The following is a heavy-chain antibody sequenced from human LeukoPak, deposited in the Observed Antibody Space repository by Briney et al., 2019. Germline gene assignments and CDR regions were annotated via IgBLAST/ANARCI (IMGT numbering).Heavy chain of an antibody. Sequence: SETLSLTCAAYGGSFSGYYWSWIRQPPGKGLEWIGEINHSGSTNYKPSLKSRVTISVDTSKNQFSLKLSSVTAADTAVYYCARAGNGYSSSWYVSHFDYWGQGTLVTVSS. J-gene: IGHJ4*02. CDR3: ARAGNGYSSSWYVSHFDY. CDR2: INHSGST. D-gene: IGHD6-13*01. CDR1: GGSFSGYY. V-gene: IGHV4-34*01.